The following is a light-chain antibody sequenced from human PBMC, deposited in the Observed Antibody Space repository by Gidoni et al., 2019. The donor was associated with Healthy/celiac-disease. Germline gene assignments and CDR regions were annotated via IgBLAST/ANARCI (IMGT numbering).Light chain of an antibody. CDR2: AAS. CDR1: QGISSY. CDR3: QQLNGYPPYT. Sequence: DIQLTQSPSFLSASVGDRVTITCRASQGISSYLAWYQQKPGKAPKLLIYAASTVQSGVPSRFSGSGSGTEFTLTISSLQPEDFATYYCQQLNGYPPYTFGQGTKLEIK. V-gene: IGKV1-9*01. J-gene: IGKJ2*01.